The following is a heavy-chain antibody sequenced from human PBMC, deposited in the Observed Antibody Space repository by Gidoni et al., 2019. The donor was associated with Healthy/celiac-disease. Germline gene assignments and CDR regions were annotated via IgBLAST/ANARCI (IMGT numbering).Heavy chain of an antibody. CDR1: GGSFSGYY. D-gene: IGHD3-22*01. J-gene: IGHJ5*02. Sequence: QVQLQQWGAGLLKPSETLSLTCAVYGGSFSGYYWSWIRQPPGKGLEWIGEINHSGSTNYNPSLKSRVTISVDTSKNQFSLKLSSVTAADTAVYYCAREKYYYDSSGPKNWFDPWGQGTLVTVSS. CDR2: INHSGST. CDR3: AREKYYYDSSGPKNWFDP. V-gene: IGHV4-34*01.